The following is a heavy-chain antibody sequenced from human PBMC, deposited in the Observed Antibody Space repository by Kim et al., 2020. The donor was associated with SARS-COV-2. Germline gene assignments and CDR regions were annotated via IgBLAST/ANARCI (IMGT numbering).Heavy chain of an antibody. J-gene: IGHJ6*02. V-gene: IGHV1-2*04. Sequence: ASVKVSCKASGYTFTGYYMHWVRQAPGQGLEWMGWINPNSGGTNYAQKFQGWVTMTRDTSISTAYMELSRLRSDDTAVYYCARAYSSSSPVYGMDVWGQGATVTVSS. CDR3: ARAYSSSSPVYGMDV. CDR1: GYTFTGYY. D-gene: IGHD6-6*01. CDR2: INPNSGGT.